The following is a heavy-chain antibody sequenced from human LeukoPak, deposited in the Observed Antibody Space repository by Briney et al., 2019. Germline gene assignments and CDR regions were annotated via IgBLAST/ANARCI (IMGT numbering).Heavy chain of an antibody. D-gene: IGHD5-12*01. V-gene: IGHV4-61*01. J-gene: IGHJ3*02. Sequence: SETLSLTCTVSGGSVSSGNYYWSWIRQPPGKGLEWIGYIYYSGSTNYNPSLKSRVTISVDTSKNQFSLKLSSVTAADTAVYYCAREYSGYENDAFDIWGQGTMVTVSS. CDR3: AREYSGYENDAFDI. CDR1: GGSVSSGNYY. CDR2: IYYSGST.